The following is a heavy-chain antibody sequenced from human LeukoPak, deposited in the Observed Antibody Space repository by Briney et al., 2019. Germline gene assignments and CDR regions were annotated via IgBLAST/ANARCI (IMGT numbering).Heavy chain of an antibody. CDR3: ATDLPTSYDFWSGAGGV. J-gene: IGHJ6*04. Sequence: GSLKVSCKVSGYTLTELSMHWVRQAPGKGLEWMGGFDPEDGETIYGQKFQGRVTMTEDTFTDTAYMELSSLRSEDTAVYYCATDLPTSYDFWSGAGGVWGKGTTVTVSS. CDR1: GYTLTELS. D-gene: IGHD3-3*01. V-gene: IGHV1-24*01. CDR2: FDPEDGET.